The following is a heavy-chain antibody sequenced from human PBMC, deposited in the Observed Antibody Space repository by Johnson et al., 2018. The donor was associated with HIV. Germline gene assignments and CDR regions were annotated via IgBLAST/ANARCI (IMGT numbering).Heavy chain of an antibody. V-gene: IGHV3-30*04. CDR3: ARGRSSTRPSDLGSGAFDI. Sequence: QVQLVESGGGLVQPGGSLRLSCAASGFTFSSYPMHWVRQAPGKGLEWVAVISYDGGNKYYTDSVKGRFTISRDNSKTRLYLQMNSLRAEDTAVYYCARGRSSTRPSDLGSGAFDIWGQGTMVTVSS. D-gene: IGHD2-2*01. CDR2: ISYDGGNK. CDR1: GFTFSSYP. J-gene: IGHJ3*02.